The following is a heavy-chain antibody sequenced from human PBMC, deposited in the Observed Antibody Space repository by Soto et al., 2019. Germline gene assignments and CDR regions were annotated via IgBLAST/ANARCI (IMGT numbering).Heavy chain of an antibody. D-gene: IGHD1-1*01. CDR2: MYHSGTT. V-gene: IGHV4-4*02. J-gene: IGHJ4*02. CDR3: ATEDSMNWTHDY. Sequence: QVQLQESGPGLVKPSGTLSLTCAVSGGSISNTHIWSWVRQPPGKGLEWIGEMYHSGTTDYNPSLKSRVTLSVDKSKNQFSLTRKSVTAADTAVYYCATEDSMNWTHDYWGQGTLVTVSS. CDR1: GGSISNTHI.